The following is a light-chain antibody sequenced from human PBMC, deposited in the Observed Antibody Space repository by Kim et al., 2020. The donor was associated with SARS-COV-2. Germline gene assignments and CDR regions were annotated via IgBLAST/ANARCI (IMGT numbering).Light chain of an antibody. CDR2: GAS. Sequence: ASVGDRVPITCRASQDIINDLCWYQQNPGRAPKRLIYGASSLQSGVPSRFSGSGSGTEFTLTISSLQPEDFATYFCLQHNTYPITFGQGTRLEIK. J-gene: IGKJ5*01. CDR3: LQHNTYPIT. CDR1: QDIIND. V-gene: IGKV1-17*01.